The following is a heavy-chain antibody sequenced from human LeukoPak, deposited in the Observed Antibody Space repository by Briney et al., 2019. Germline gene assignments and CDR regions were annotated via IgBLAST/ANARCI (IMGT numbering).Heavy chain of an antibody. J-gene: IGHJ4*02. D-gene: IGHD3-3*01. V-gene: IGHV1-69*05. CDR2: IIPIFGTA. CDR1: FGTFSSYA. CDR3: ARDAYDFWSGYYMGSFDY. Sequence: SVKVSFKASFGTFSSYAISWVRQAPGQGLEWMGRIIPIFGTANYAQKFQGRVTITTDESTSTAYMELSSLRSEDTAVYYCARDAYDFWSGYYMGSFDYWGQGTLVTVSS.